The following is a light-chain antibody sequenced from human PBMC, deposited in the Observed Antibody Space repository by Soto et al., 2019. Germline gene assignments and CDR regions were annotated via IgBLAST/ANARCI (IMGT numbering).Light chain of an antibody. Sequence: QSVLTQPASVSGSPGQSITISCTGTISDVGSYNYVSWYQQHPGKAPKLMIYDVSNRPSGVSNRFSGSKSGNTASLTISGLQAEDEADYYCTSYTSRRSYVFGTGTKVTVL. CDR3: TSYTSRRSYV. V-gene: IGLV2-14*01. J-gene: IGLJ1*01. CDR1: ISDVGSYNY. CDR2: DVS.